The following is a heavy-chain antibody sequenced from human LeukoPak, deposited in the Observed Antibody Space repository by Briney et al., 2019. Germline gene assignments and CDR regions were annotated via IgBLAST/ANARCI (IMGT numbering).Heavy chain of an antibody. Sequence: GGSLRLSCAASGFIFSDYGMSWVRQAPGKGLEWVSDISGSGEITYYADPVKGRFTISRDNSKNTLYVQMNSLRAEDTAVYYCATGDPQYCSSTTCTRRAFDIWGQGTMVTVSS. J-gene: IGHJ3*02. CDR2: ISGSGEIT. CDR3: ATGDPQYCSSTTCTRRAFDI. V-gene: IGHV3-23*01. CDR1: GFIFSDYG. D-gene: IGHD2-2*01.